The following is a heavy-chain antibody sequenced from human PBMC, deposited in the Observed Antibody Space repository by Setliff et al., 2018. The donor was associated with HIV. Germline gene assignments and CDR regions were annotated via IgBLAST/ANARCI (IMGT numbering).Heavy chain of an antibody. CDR3: AKGGGLSFRYHDWFVKI. Sequence: GESLKISCKGSGYTFTNYWIGWVRQMPGKGLDWMGIIYPSDSDTRYSPSFKGQVTISADKSINTAYLQWSGLRASDTAMYYCAKGGGLSFRYHDWFVKIWGQGTLVTVSS. CDR1: GYTFTNYW. CDR2: IYPSDSDT. J-gene: IGHJ3*02. V-gene: IGHV5-51*01. D-gene: IGHD3-9*01.